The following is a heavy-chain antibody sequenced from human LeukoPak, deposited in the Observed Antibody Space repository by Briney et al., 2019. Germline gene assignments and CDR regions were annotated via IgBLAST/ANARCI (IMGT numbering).Heavy chain of an antibody. CDR3: ARGESCDSSGYYCFFDY. D-gene: IGHD3-22*01. Sequence: SETLSLTCTVSGGSISSSSYYWGWIRQPPGKGLEWIGSIYYSGSTYYNPSLKSRVTISVDTSKNQFSLKLSSVTAADTAVYYCARGESCDSSGYYCFFDYWGQGTLVTVSS. V-gene: IGHV4-39*01. J-gene: IGHJ4*02. CDR2: IYYSGST. CDR1: GGSISSSSYY.